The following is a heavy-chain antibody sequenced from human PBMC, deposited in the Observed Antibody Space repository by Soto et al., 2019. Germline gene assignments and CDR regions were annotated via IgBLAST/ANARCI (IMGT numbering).Heavy chain of an antibody. CDR3: AKESQYRRPAGGDY. CDR1: GFTFSNYA. J-gene: IGHJ4*02. CDR2: ISGAGGST. Sequence: GGSLRLSCAASGFTFSNYAMTWVRQAPGKGLEWVSSISGAGGSTYYADSVKGRFTISRDNSKNTLYLQMNSLRADDTAVYYCAKESQYRRPAGGDYWGQGTLVTVSS. V-gene: IGHV3-23*01. D-gene: IGHD2-2*02.